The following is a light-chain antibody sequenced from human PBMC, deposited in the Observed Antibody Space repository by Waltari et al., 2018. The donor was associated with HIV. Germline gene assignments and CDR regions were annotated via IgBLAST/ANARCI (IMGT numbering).Light chain of an antibody. CDR1: SSNIGTNY. CDR2: RNN. CDR3: ATWDDTLSGHVV. V-gene: IGLV1-47*01. Sequence: QSVLTQPPSASGTPGQRITISCSGSSSNIGTNYVYWYQPLPGTAPKLLIYRNNQRPSGVPDRFSGSKSGTSASLAISGLRSEDEADYYCATWDDTLSGHVVFGGGTKLNVL. J-gene: IGLJ2*01.